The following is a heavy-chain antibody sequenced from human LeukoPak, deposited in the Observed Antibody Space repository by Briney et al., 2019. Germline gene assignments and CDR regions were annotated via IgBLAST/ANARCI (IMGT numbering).Heavy chain of an antibody. V-gene: IGHV4-34*01. Sequence: TSETLSLTCAVYGGSFSGYYWSWIRQPPGKGLEWIGEINHSRSTNYNPSLKSRVTISVDTSKNQFSLKLSSVTAADTAVYYCARDSGIAVAGTDDAFDIWGQGTMVTVSS. D-gene: IGHD6-19*01. CDR2: INHSRST. J-gene: IGHJ3*02. CDR1: GGSFSGYY. CDR3: ARDSGIAVAGTDDAFDI.